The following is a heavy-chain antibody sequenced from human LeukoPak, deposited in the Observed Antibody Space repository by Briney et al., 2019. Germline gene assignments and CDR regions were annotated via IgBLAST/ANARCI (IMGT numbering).Heavy chain of an antibody. D-gene: IGHD6-13*01. V-gene: IGHV4-61*02. J-gene: IGHJ4*02. CDR3: ARAAAAGLDS. CDR2: ISTSGST. CDR1: DGSISSGSYY. Sequence: SETLSLTCTVSDGSISSGSYYWTWTRRPAGKGLEWIGRISTSGSTNYNPSLKSRVTISADTSKNQFSLKLNSVTAADTAVYYCARAAAAGLDSWGQGTLVTVSS.